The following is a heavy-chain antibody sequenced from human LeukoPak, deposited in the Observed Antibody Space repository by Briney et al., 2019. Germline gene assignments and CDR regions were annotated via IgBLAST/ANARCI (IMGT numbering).Heavy chain of an antibody. J-gene: IGHJ4*02. D-gene: IGHD2-2*01. CDR2: ISGSGGST. V-gene: IGHV3-23*01. CDR1: GFTFSSYA. Sequence: GGSLRLSCGASGFTFSSYAMSWVRQAPGKGLEGVSVISGSGGSTYYADSVKGRFTISRDNSKNTLYLQMNSLRAEDTAVYYCAKEGGVPAAIPFDYWGQGTLVTVSS. CDR3: AKEGGVPAAIPFDY.